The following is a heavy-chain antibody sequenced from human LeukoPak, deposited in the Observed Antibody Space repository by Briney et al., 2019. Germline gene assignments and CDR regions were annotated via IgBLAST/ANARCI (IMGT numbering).Heavy chain of an antibody. V-gene: IGHV3-48*03. J-gene: IGHJ4*02. Sequence: GGSLRLSCVASGFTFSSYEINWVRQAPGKGLEWVAYISSSGSTIYYADSVKGRFTISRDNSKNTLYLQMNSLRAEDTAVYYCARVSLELALGYWGQGTLVTVSS. D-gene: IGHD1-7*01. CDR1: GFTFSSYE. CDR2: ISSSGSTI. CDR3: ARVSLELALGY.